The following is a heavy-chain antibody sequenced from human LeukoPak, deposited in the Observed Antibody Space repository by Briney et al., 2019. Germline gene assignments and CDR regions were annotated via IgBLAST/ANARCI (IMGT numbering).Heavy chain of an antibody. J-gene: IGHJ5*02. CDR3: ARQETLPRGYYYDSSGSQNWFDP. CDR1: GGSISSYS. V-gene: IGHV4-59*08. CDR2: IYYSGST. D-gene: IGHD3-22*01. Sequence: PSETLSLTCTVSGGSISSYSWSWIRQPPGKGLEWIGYIYYSGSTNYNPSLKSRVTISVDTSKNQFSLKLSSVTAADTAVYYCARQETLPRGYYYDSSGSQNWFDPWGQGTLVTVSS.